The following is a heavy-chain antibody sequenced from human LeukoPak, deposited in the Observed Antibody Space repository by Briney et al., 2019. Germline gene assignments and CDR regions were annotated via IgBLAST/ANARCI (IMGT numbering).Heavy chain of an antibody. Sequence: GGSLRLSCAASEFTFSDYYMSWIRQAPEKGLEWVSYISYSGDTKYYADSVKGRFTVSRDNAKNSLYLQMNSLRAEDTSVYYCARDTSNSNGIKSDFDYWGQGTLVTVSS. CDR1: EFTFSDYY. D-gene: IGHD6-19*01. J-gene: IGHJ4*02. V-gene: IGHV3-11*04. CDR3: ARDTSNSNGIKSDFDY. CDR2: ISYSGDTK.